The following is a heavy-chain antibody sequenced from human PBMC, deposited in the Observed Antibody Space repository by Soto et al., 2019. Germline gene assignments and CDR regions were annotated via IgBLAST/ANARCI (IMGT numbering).Heavy chain of an antibody. CDR3: AIVVDIVATMDY. Sequence: ASVKVSFKASGYTFTSYGISWVRQAPGQGLEWMGWISAYNGNTNYAQKLQGRVTMTTDTSTSTAYMELRSLRSDDTAVYYCAIVVDIVATMDYWGQGTLVTVSS. CDR2: ISAYNGNT. CDR1: GYTFTSYG. V-gene: IGHV1-18*01. D-gene: IGHD5-12*01. J-gene: IGHJ4*02.